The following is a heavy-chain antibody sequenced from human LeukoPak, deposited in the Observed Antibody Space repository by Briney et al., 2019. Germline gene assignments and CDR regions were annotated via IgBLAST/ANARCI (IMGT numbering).Heavy chain of an antibody. D-gene: IGHD3-10*01. CDR3: ARLRGHGG. V-gene: IGHV3-30*04. CDR1: GFTFSSYA. J-gene: IGHJ4*02. CDR2: ISYDGSNK. Sequence: GGSLRLSCAASGFTFSSYAMHWVRQAPGKGLEWVAVISYDGSNKYYADSVKGRFTISRDNSKNTLYLQMNSLRAEDTAAYYCARLRGHGGWGQGTLVTVSS.